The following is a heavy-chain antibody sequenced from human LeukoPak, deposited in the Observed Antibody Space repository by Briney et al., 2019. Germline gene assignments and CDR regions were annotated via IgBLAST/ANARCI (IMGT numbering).Heavy chain of an antibody. J-gene: IGHJ6*03. V-gene: IGHV4-59*01. Sequence: SQTLSLTCTVSGGSISSYYWSWIRQSPGKGLECIGYIYYRGSTNYNPSLKSRVTMSVDTSKNQFSLKLRSVTAADTAVYYCARASPRGDHMDVWGKGTTVTVSS. CDR3: ARASPRGDHMDV. CDR1: GGSISSYY. CDR2: IYYRGST. D-gene: IGHD2-21*02.